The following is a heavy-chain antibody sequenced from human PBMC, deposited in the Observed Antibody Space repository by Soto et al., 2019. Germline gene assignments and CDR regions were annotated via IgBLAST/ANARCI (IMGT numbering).Heavy chain of an antibody. D-gene: IGHD3-3*01. J-gene: IGHJ4*02. CDR2: IKSKTDGGTT. CDR3: TTGLINYDFWSGYNLGFDY. CDR1: GFTFSNAW. V-gene: IGHV3-15*07. Sequence: PGGSLILSCAASGFTFSNAWMNWVRQAPGKGLEWVGRIKSKTDGGTTDYAAPVKGRFTISRDNSKNTLYLQMNSLKTEDTAVYYCTTGLINYDFWSGYNLGFDYWGQGT.